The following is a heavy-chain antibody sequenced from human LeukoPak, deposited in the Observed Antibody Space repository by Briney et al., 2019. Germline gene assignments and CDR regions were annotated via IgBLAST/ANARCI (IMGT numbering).Heavy chain of an antibody. CDR3: ARVRPSGSYFGFDY. D-gene: IGHD1-26*01. Sequence: PSETLSLTCTVSGASISSYYWSWIRQPPGKGLEWIGYIYYSGSTNYNPSLKSRVTISVDTSKNQFSLKLSSVTAADTAVYYCARVRPSGSYFGFDYWGQGTLVTVAS. CDR2: IYYSGST. J-gene: IGHJ4*02. CDR1: GASISSYY. V-gene: IGHV4-59*01.